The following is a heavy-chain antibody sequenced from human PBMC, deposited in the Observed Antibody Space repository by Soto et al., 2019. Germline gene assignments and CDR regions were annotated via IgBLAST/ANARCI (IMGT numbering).Heavy chain of an antibody. CDR2: ISYDGTNK. Sequence: QVQLVESGGGVVQPGRSLRLSCSASGFTFSTYGMHWVRQAPGKGLEWVSVISYDGTNKYYADSVKGRFTISRDTSKNTLYLQMNSLRDEDTAVYYCARDLRIPAPGTGLYFYYCGMDVWGQGTTVTVSS. J-gene: IGHJ6*02. V-gene: IGHV3-30*03. CDR1: GFTFSTYG. D-gene: IGHD6-13*01. CDR3: ARDLRIPAPGTGLYFYYCGMDV.